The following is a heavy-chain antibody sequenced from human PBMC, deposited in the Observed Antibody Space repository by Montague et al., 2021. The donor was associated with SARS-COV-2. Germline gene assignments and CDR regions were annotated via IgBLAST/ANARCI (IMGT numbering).Heavy chain of an antibody. CDR1: GFSLSTSGMC. J-gene: IGHJ3*02. Sequence: PELVKPTQTLTLTCTFSGFSLSTSGMCVSWIRQPPGKALEWLALIDWDDDKYYSTSLKTRLTISKDTFKNQVVLTMTNMDPVDTATYYCARIWGATRGDAFDIWGQGTMVTVSS. V-gene: IGHV2-70*01. D-gene: IGHD1-26*01. CDR2: IDWDDDK. CDR3: ARIWGATRGDAFDI.